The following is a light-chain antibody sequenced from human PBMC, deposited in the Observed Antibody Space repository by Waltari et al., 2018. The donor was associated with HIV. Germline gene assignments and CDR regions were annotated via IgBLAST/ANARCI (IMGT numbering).Light chain of an antibody. CDR3: ATWDESMNGPV. CDR1: VSNIGGST. J-gene: IGLJ3*02. Sequence: QSVLTQPPSASGTPGQRVTISCSGSVSNIGGSTVNWYQQLPGTAPNLLIYSKNGRPSRVPDRCAGSKSGTTAALASSGRQADDETTYYCATWDESMNGPVFGGGTKLTVL. V-gene: IGLV1-44*01. CDR2: SKN.